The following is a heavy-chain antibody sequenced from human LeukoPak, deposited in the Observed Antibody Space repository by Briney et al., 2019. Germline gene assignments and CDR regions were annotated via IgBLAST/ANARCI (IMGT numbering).Heavy chain of an antibody. J-gene: IGHJ4*02. CDR2: IYNDGTNT. Sequence: GESLTLSCAASTFTFSIYCMHWVRHAPGKGRVWVSRIYNDGTNTVYTNSVRGRFTISRDNSEDTLYLQINSLGAKDTAVYYCERDFDQSSDNWGQGTLVTVSS. CDR3: ERDFDQSSDN. D-gene: IGHD3-9*01. V-gene: IGHV3-74*01. CDR1: TFTFSIYC.